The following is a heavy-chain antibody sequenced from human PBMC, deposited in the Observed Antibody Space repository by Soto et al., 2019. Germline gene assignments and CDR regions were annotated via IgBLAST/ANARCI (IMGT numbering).Heavy chain of an antibody. CDR3: ARGRNSYGYEFDY. D-gene: IGHD5-18*01. CDR2: ISAYNGNT. V-gene: IGHV1-18*01. CDR1: GGTFNNYI. J-gene: IGHJ4*02. Sequence: ASVKVSCKASGGTFNNYIFSWVRQAPGQGLEWMGWISAYNGNTNYAQKLQGRVTMTTDTSTSTAYMELRSLRSDDTAVYYCARGRNSYGYEFDYWGQGTLVTVSS.